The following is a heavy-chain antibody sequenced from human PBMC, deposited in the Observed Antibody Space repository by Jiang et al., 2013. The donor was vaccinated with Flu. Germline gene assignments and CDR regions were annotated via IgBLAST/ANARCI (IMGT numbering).Heavy chain of an antibody. CDR1: GYTLTELS. J-gene: IGHJ4*02. CDR2: FDPEDGET. CDR3: ATSYYDSSGYHGYYFDY. Sequence: CGAEVKKPGASVKVSCKVSGYTLTELSMHWVRQAPGKGLEWMGGFDPEDGETIYAQKFQGRVTMTEDTSTDTAYMELSSLRSEDTAVYYCATSYYDSSGYHGYYFDYWGQGTLVTVSS. D-gene: IGHD3-22*01. V-gene: IGHV1-24*01.